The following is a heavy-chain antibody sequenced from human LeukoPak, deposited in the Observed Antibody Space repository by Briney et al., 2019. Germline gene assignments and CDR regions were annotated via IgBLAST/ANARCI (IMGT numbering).Heavy chain of an antibody. D-gene: IGHD3-3*01. Sequence: ASVKVSCKASGYTFTSYGISWVRQAPGQGLEWMGWISAYNGNTNYAQKLQGRVTMTTDTSTSTAYMELRSLRSDDTAVYYCARVRGSPVGDFWNGPTYNWFDPWGQGTLVTVSS. CDR2: ISAYNGNT. V-gene: IGHV1-18*01. CDR1: GYTFTSYG. J-gene: IGHJ5*02. CDR3: ARVRGSPVGDFWNGPTYNWFDP.